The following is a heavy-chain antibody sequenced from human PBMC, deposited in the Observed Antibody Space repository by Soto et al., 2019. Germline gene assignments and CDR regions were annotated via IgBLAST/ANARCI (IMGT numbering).Heavy chain of an antibody. D-gene: IGHD2-2*01. CDR2: IYWDDDT. V-gene: IGHV2-5*02. J-gene: IGHJ3*01. CDR3: AHAYGGTSWPNDAFDV. Sequence: ITLKESGPTLVKPTQTLTLTCSFSGFSLSADGVGVGWIRQPPGKALEWLALIYWDDDTRYRPSLKSRLTTPKDSSKNQVVRTMTNMDPVDTATYYCAHAYGGTSWPNDAFDVWGQGTVVTVSS. CDR1: GFSLSADGVG.